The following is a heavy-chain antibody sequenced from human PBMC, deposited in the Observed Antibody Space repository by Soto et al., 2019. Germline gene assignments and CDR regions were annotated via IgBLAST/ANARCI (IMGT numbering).Heavy chain of an antibody. CDR1: GFTFSNYW. J-gene: IGHJ4*02. V-gene: IGHV3-7*01. CDR3: ARAMNVLWSGYYFDY. D-gene: IGHD3-3*01. Sequence: EVQLVESGGGLVQPGGSLRLSCAASGFTFSNYWMTWVRQAPGKGLEWVANIKEDGSENYYVDSVKGRFTISRDNAKNSLYLQMNSLRDDDTAVYYCARAMNVLWSGYYFDYWGQGTLVTVSS. CDR2: IKEDGSEN.